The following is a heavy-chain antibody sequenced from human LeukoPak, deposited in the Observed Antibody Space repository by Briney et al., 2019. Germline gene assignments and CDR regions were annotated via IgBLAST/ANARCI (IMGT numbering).Heavy chain of an antibody. J-gene: IGHJ3*02. Sequence: ASVKVSCKASGYTFTSYAMHWVRQAPGQRLEWMEWINAGNGNTKYSQKFQGRVTITRDTSASTAYMELSSLRSEDTAVYYCARGGDSSGYLKGAFDIWGQGTMDTVSS. V-gene: IGHV1-3*01. CDR3: ARGGDSSGYLKGAFDI. D-gene: IGHD3-22*01. CDR1: GYTFTSYA. CDR2: INAGNGNT.